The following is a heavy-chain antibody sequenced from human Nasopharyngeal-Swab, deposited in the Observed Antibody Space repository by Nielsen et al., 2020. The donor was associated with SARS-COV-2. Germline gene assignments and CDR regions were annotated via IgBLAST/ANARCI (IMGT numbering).Heavy chain of an antibody. J-gene: IGHJ6*02. CDR1: GFTLSGYW. V-gene: IGHV3-7*03. Sequence: GGSLRLSCAASGFTLSGYWMSWVRQVPGKGLEWVANIKQDASEMYYVDSVKGRFTISRDNSKNTLYLQMNSLRAEDTAVYYCARVSTRYSGYEGGMDVWGQGTTVTVSS. CDR2: IKQDASEM. CDR3: ARVSTRYSGYEGGMDV. D-gene: IGHD5-12*01.